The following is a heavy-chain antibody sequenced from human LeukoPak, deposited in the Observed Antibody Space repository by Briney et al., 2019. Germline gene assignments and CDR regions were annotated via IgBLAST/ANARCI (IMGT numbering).Heavy chain of an antibody. J-gene: IGHJ4*02. CDR1: GFTFSSYG. V-gene: IGHV3-23*01. Sequence: RTGGTLRLSCAASGFTFSSYGMSWVRQAPGKGLEWVSAISGSGGSTYYADSVKGRLTISRDNSKNTLYLQMNSLRAEDTAVYYCAKPGGYSYGLTEYYFDYWGQGTLVTVSS. CDR3: AKPGGYSYGLTEYYFDY. CDR2: ISGSGGST. D-gene: IGHD5-18*01.